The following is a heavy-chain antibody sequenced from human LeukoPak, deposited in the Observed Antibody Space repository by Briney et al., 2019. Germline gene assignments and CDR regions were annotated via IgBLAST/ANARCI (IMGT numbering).Heavy chain of an antibody. CDR3: ARDARRYYDFWSGQYYYYYMDV. J-gene: IGHJ6*03. CDR2: IYYSGST. CDR1: GGSISSGGYY. V-gene: IGHV4-61*08. D-gene: IGHD3-3*01. Sequence: SETLSLTCTVSGGSISSGGYYWSWIRQPPGKGLEWIGYIYYSGSTNYNPSLKSRVTISVDTSKNQFSLKLSSVTAADTAVYYCARDARRYYDFWSGQYYYYYMDVWGKGTTVTVSS.